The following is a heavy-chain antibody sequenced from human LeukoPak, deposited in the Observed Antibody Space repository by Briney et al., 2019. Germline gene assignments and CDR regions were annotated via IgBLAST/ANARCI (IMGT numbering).Heavy chain of an antibody. CDR1: GGSISSSSYY. CDR2: IYYSGST. CDR3: ARGVPIVPAALGPYYFDY. Sequence: SETLSLTCTVSGGSISSSSYYWGWIRQPPGKGLEWIGSIYYSGSTYYNPSLKSRVTISVDTSKNQFSLKLSSVTAADTAVYYCARGVPIVPAALGPYYFDYWGQGTLVTVSS. V-gene: IGHV4-39*01. J-gene: IGHJ4*02. D-gene: IGHD2-2*01.